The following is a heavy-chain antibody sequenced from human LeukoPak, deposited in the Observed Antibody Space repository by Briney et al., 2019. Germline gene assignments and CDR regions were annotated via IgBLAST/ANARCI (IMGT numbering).Heavy chain of an antibody. V-gene: IGHV4-61*01. Sequence: SEALSLTCTVSGASVSSASYWTWIRQPPGKGVEWIAHIYNGVNTNYNPPLKSRVTISVDTSKNQFSLRLNSVTAADTAVYYCARSRAFNSGAFDPWGQGSLVTVSS. CDR3: ARSRAFNSGAFDP. J-gene: IGHJ5*02. CDR2: IYNGVNT. CDR1: GASVSSASY. D-gene: IGHD1-26*01.